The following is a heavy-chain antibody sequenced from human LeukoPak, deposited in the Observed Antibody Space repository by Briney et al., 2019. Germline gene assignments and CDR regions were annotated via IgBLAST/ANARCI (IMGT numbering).Heavy chain of an antibody. V-gene: IGHV4-34*01. CDR2: IYYSGNI. CDR3: ARRRYTLAGNFDY. D-gene: IGHD6-19*01. J-gene: IGHJ4*02. CDR1: GGSFSGYH. Sequence: SETLSLTCAVYGGSFSGYHWGWIRQPPGKGLEWIGNIYYSGNIYYNPSLKSRVTISVDTSKNQFSLKLSSVTAADTAVYYCARRRYTLAGNFDYWGQGTLVTVSS.